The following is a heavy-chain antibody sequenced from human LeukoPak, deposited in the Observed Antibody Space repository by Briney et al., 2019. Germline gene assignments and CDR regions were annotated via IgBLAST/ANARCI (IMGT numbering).Heavy chain of an antibody. CDR1: GYTFTSYG. J-gene: IGHJ5*02. D-gene: IGHD6-13*01. CDR2: ISAYNGNT. Sequence: ASVKVSCKASGYTFTSYGISWVRQAPGQGLEWMGWISAYNGNTNHAQKLQGRVTMTTDTSTSTAYMELRSLRSDDTAVYYCAREIAAAEGSNWFDPWGQGTLVTVSS. CDR3: AREIAAAEGSNWFDP. V-gene: IGHV1-18*01.